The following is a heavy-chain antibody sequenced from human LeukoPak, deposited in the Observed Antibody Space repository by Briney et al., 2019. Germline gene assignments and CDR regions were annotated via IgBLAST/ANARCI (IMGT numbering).Heavy chain of an antibody. CDR3: AGVGYSYGYPYFDY. D-gene: IGHD5-18*01. CDR1: GGSISSSNW. CDR2: IYHSGTT. V-gene: IGHV4-4*02. J-gene: IGHJ4*02. Sequence: SGTLSLTCAVSGGSISSSNWWSWVRQPPGKGLEWIGEIYHSGTTNYNPSLKSRVTISVDTSKNQFSLKLSSVTAADTAVYYCAGVGYSYGYPYFDYWGQGTLVTVSS.